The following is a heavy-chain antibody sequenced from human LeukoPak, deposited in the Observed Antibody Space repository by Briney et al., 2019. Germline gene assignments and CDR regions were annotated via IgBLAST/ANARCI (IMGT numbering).Heavy chain of an antibody. Sequence: SETLSLTCTVSGGSISSSDYYWGWIRQPPGKGLEWIGYIYYSGSTNYNPSLKSRVTISIDPSKNQFSLKLSSVTAADTAIYYCVKDNGRWFDPWGQGTLVIVSS. CDR1: GGSISSSDYY. CDR3: VKDNGRWFDP. D-gene: IGHD1-26*01. J-gene: IGHJ5*02. CDR2: IYYSGST. V-gene: IGHV4-39*07.